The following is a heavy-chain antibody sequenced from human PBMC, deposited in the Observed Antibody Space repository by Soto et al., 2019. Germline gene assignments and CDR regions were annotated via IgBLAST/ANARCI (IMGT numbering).Heavy chain of an antibody. J-gene: IGHJ4*02. Sequence: QVQLVQSGAAVKKPGASVTVSCKASGYTCTNFGISWVRQAPGQGLEWMGWLSAYNGNTNYAQKFQGRVTMTTDTSTSTAYMEVRSLRFDDTAVYYCARGGTPIYYWGQGTLVTVSS. D-gene: IGHD3-16*01. CDR3: ARGGTPIYY. CDR1: GYTCTNFG. V-gene: IGHV1-18*01. CDR2: LSAYNGNT.